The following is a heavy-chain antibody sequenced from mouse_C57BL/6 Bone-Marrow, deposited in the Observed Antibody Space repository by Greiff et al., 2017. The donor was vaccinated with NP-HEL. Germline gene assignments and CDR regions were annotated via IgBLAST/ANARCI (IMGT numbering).Heavy chain of an antibody. V-gene: IGHV1-52*01. Sequence: QVQLQQPGAELVRPGSSVKLSCKASGYTFTSYWMHWVKQRPIQGLEWIGNIDPSDSETHYNQKFKDKATLTVDKSSSTAYMQLSSLPAEDSAVYYCAREGGFYYSNYAWFAYWGQGTLVTVSA. CDR1: GYTFTSYW. D-gene: IGHD2-5*01. CDR2: IDPSDSET. J-gene: IGHJ3*01. CDR3: AREGGFYYSNYAWFAY.